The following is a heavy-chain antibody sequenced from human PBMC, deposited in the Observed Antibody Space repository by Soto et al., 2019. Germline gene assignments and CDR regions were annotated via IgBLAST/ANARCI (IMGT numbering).Heavy chain of an antibody. J-gene: IGHJ4*02. Sequence: LRLSCAASGFTFSSYSMNWVRQAPGKGLEWVSSISSSSSYIYYADSVKGRFTISRDNAKNSLYLQMNSLRAEDTAVYYCASRTAAAGGGGGYWGQGTLVTVSS. CDR3: ASRTAAAGGGGGY. CDR2: ISSSSSYI. V-gene: IGHV3-21*01. D-gene: IGHD6-13*01. CDR1: GFTFSSYS.